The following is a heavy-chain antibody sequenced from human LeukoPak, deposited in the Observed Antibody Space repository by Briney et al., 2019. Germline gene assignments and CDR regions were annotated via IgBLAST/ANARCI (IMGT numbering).Heavy chain of an antibody. D-gene: IGHD3-22*01. V-gene: IGHV3-23*01. CDR1: GFTFSSYA. CDR2: ISGSGGST. CDR3: AKDRDSSGYYYNPHALDI. J-gene: IGHJ3*02. Sequence: GGSLRLSCAASGFTFSSYAMSWVRQAPGKGLEWVSAISGSGGSTYYADSVKGRFTISRDNSKNTLYLQMNSLRAEDTAVYYCAKDRDSSGYYYNPHALDIWGQGTMVTVSS.